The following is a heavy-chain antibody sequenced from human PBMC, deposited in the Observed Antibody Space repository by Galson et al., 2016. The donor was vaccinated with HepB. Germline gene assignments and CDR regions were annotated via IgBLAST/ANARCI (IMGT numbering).Heavy chain of an antibody. D-gene: IGHD5-18*01. CDR1: GFIFSNYG. J-gene: IGHJ4*02. V-gene: IGHV3-30*18. CDR3: AKGVGAYSYGNFEF. Sequence: SLRLSCAVSGFIFSNYGMHWVRQAPGKGLEWVAVISYDGSNKYSTDSVKGRFTVSRDNSKNTLFLQMDSLTVEDTAVYYCAKGVGAYSYGNFEFWGQGTLVTVSS. CDR2: ISYDGSNK.